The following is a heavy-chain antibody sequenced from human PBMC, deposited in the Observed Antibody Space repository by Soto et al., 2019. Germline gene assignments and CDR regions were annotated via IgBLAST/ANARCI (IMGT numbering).Heavy chain of an antibody. V-gene: IGHV3-15*04. D-gene: IGHD3-10*01. CDR1: GFTFNSAW. Sequence: GSLRLSCATYGFTFNSAWMSWVRQTRGKGLEWVGRLEGKSVGGTTDHAAPVTGRFIISSDDSKNMLYLQMNSLKIEDAAVYYCSKDSTLVRGLILDLFDYWGQGTLVTVSS. CDR3: SKDSTLVRGLILDLFDY. J-gene: IGHJ4*02. CDR2: LEGKSVGGTT.